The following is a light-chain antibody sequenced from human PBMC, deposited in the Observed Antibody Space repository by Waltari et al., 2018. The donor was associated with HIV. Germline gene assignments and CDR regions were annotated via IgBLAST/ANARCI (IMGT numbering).Light chain of an antibody. CDR3: ASWDDGLRGHV. J-gene: IGLJ1*01. V-gene: IGLV1-47*01. Sequence: QSALTQPPSASALPGQSLNISCSENNPNIGSNFVFWYQQLPGAAPRLLVYRNDQRPSGVDDRFSGSRSGTSASLVIRALRAEDEADYYCASWDDGLRGHVFGSGTTVSVL. CDR2: RND. CDR1: NPNIGSNF.